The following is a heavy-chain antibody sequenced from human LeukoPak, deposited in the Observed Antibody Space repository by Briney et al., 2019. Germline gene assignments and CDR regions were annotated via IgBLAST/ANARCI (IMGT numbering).Heavy chain of an antibody. V-gene: IGHV1-2*04. D-gene: IGHD3-10*01. J-gene: IGHJ6*04. Sequence: ASVKVSCKASGYTFTGYYMHWVRQAPGQGLEWMGWINPNSGGTNYAQKFQGWVTMTRDTSISTAYMELSRLRSDDTAVYYCARARGSGAYYYYGMDVWGRGTTVTASS. CDR3: ARARGSGAYYYYGMDV. CDR1: GYTFTGYY. CDR2: INPNSGGT.